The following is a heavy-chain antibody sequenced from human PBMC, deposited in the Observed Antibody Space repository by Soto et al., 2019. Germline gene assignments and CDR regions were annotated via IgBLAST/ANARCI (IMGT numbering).Heavy chain of an antibody. CDR2: ISIDSDI. CDR1: GFTFSSSS. V-gene: IGHV3-21*01. CDR3: ARDSSGWSRDY. D-gene: IGHD6-19*01. Sequence: GGSLRLSCAASGFTFSSSSLSWVRQAPGRGLEWVSTISIDSDIYYADSVKGRFTISRDNAKNSLYLQMSSLRAEDTAVYYCARDSSGWSRDYWGQGTLVTVSS. J-gene: IGHJ4*02.